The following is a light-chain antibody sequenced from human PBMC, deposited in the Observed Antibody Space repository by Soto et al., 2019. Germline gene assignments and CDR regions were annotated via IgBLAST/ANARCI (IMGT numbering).Light chain of an antibody. Sequence: DIVMTQSPVTLSVSRGEGLTLSCRASQSVSSNLAWYQQKPGQAPSLLIYGAFTRATGIPARFSGTGSGTEFTLTISSLQSEDFALYYCQQYNDWPLTFGQGTKVDIK. CDR3: QQYNDWPLT. CDR1: QSVSSN. V-gene: IGKV3-15*01. CDR2: GAF. J-gene: IGKJ1*01.